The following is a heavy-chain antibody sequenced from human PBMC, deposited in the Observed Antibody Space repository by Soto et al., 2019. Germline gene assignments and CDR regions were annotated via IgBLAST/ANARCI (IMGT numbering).Heavy chain of an antibody. V-gene: IGHV3-30*18. J-gene: IGHJ6*02. CDR1: GFTFSSYV. CDR3: AKAWGSGSYYYGMDV. D-gene: IGHD3-10*01. CDR2: ISYDGSNK. Sequence: PGGSLRLSCAASGFTFSSYVMHWVRQSPGKGLEWVAVISYDGSNKYYADSVKGRFTISRDNSKNTLYLQMNSLRAEDTAVYYCAKAWGSGSYYYGMDVWGQGTTVTVSS.